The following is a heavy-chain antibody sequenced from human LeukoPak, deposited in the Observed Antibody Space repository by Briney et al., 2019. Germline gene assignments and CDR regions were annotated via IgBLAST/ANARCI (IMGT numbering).Heavy chain of an antibody. Sequence: PGRSLRLSCTASGFTFGDYAMSWIRQAPGKGLEWVSYISSSGSTIYYADSVKGRFTISRDNAKNSLYLQMNSLRAEDTAVYYCAREMGNQLVDYWGQGTLVTVSS. J-gene: IGHJ4*02. V-gene: IGHV3-11*01. CDR3: AREMGNQLVDY. CDR2: ISSSGSTI. CDR1: GFTFGDYA. D-gene: IGHD1-14*01.